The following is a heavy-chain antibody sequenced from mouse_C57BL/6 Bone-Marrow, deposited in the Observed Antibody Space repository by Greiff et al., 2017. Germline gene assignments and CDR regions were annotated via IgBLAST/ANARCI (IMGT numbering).Heavy chain of an antibody. CDR3: TRETTVVASDY. D-gene: IGHD1-1*01. Sequence: EVKLVESGEGLVKPGGSLKLSCAASGFTFSSYAMSWVRQTPEKRLEWVAYISSGGDYIYYADTVKGRFTISRDNARNTLYLQMSSLKSEDTAMYYCTRETTVVASDYWGPGTTLTVSS. V-gene: IGHV5-9-1*02. CDR1: GFTFSSYA. CDR2: ISSGGDYI. J-gene: IGHJ2*01.